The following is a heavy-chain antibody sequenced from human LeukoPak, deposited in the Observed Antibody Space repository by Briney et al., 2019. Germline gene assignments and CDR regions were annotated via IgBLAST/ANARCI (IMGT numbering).Heavy chain of an antibody. J-gene: IGHJ4*02. V-gene: IGHV3-74*01. CDR2: VNNDGSST. D-gene: IGHD3-3*01. CDR1: GFIFSDHW. CDR3: VRERNNFWSGHHSIFDS. Sequence: GGSLRLSCAASGFIFSDHWMHWVRQAPGKGLVWLSRVNNDGSSTIYADSVKGRFTFSRDNAENTLFLEMSSLRVEDTAVYYCVRERNNFWSGHHSIFDSWGQGTLVTVSS.